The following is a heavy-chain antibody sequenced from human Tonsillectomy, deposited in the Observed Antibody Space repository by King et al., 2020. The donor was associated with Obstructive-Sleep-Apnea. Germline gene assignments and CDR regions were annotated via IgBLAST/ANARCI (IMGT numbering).Heavy chain of an antibody. D-gene: IGHD3-10*02. V-gene: IGHV4-39*07. CDR1: GGSISTSTDY. Sequence: QLQESGPGLVKPSETLSLTCTVSGGSISTSTDYWGWIRQPPGKGLEWIGSIYYSGSTYYNPSLKSRVTISIDTSKNQFSLELNSVTAADTAGYYCARGADVLGVASGYFDLWGRGTLVTVSS. CDR3: ARGADVLGVASGYFDL. J-gene: IGHJ2*01. CDR2: IYYSGST.